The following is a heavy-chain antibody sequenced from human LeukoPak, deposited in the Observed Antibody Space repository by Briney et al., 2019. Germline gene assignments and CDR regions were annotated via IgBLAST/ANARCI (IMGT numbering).Heavy chain of an antibody. V-gene: IGHV3-21*01. J-gene: IGHJ4*02. Sequence: GGSLRLSCAASGFTFSSYTMNWVRQAPGKGLEWVSCISNSSRYIYYADSVKGRFTISRDNAENSLFLQMNSLRAEDTAVYFCARDGLVPTTRDFDYWGLGTLVTVSS. D-gene: IGHD4/OR15-4a*01. CDR3: ARDGLVPTTRDFDY. CDR2: ISNSSRYI. CDR1: GFTFSSYT.